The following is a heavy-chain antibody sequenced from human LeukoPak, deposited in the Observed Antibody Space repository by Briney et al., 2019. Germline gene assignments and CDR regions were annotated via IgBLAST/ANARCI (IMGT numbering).Heavy chain of an antibody. J-gene: IGHJ6*03. Sequence: ASVKVSCKASGYTFTGSYIHWVRQAPGQGLEWLGRINPNSGDTNYAQNLQRRVTMTRDKSITTAYMELNSLTSDDTAVYFCARSAEHCNNGVCFTDYYMDVWAKGTTVTVSS. CDR1: GYTFTGSY. CDR3: ARSAEHCNNGVCFTDYYMDV. CDR2: INPNSGDT. D-gene: IGHD2-8*01. V-gene: IGHV1-2*06.